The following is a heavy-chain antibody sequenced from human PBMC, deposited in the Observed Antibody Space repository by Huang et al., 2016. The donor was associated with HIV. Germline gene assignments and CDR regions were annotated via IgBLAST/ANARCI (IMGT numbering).Heavy chain of an antibody. CDR3: ARSEPSRYYFDY. V-gene: IGHV3-30-3*01. J-gene: IGHJ4*02. CDR1: GFTFSNYA. CDR2: ISNEGSTK. Sequence: QVQLVESGGGVVQPGTSLRLSCAASGFTFSNYAMNWVRQAPGKGLEWVAVISNEGSTKYYADSVKCRFTIARDNSKNTVYLQMNSLRAEDTAVYYCARSEPSRYYFDYWCQGTLVTVSS.